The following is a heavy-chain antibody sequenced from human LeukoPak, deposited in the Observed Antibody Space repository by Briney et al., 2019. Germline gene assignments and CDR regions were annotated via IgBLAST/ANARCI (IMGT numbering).Heavy chain of an antibody. D-gene: IGHD6-19*01. CDR2: IYYSGYT. CDR1: GGSINSYY. J-gene: IGHJ5*02. Sequence: SETLSLTCTVSGGSINSYYWSWVRQPPGKGLEWIGYIYYSGYTNYNPSLKSRVTISVDTSKNQFSLKLSSVTAADTAVYYCASSKTNGDSSGWYAWFDPWGQGTLVTVSS. V-gene: IGHV4-59*01. CDR3: ASSKTNGDSSGWYAWFDP.